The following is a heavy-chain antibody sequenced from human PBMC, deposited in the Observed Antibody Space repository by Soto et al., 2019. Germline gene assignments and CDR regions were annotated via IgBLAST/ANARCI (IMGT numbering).Heavy chain of an antibody. CDR2: MNPHSGDT. D-gene: IGHD6-13*01. V-gene: IGHV1-8*01. CDR1: GYTFTSYD. CDR3: ATHSSGWLEGFDY. J-gene: IGHJ4*02. Sequence: QVQLVQSGAEVKKPGASVKVSCKASGYTFTSYDINWVRQATGQGLEWMGWMNPHSGDTGYAQKFQGRVTMTRNTSISTAYMEVRSLRSEDTAVYYCATHSSGWLEGFDYWGLGTLVTVSS.